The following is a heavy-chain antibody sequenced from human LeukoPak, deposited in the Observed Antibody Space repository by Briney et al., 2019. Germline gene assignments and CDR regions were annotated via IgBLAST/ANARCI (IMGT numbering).Heavy chain of an antibody. CDR3: ARDLACGYSFDY. CDR1: GYTFTGYY. V-gene: IGHV1-2*02. J-gene: IGHJ4*02. D-gene: IGHD3-22*01. CDR2: INPNSGGT. Sequence: ASVKVSCKASGYTFTGYYMHWVRQAPGQGLEWMGWINPNSGGTNYAQKFQGRVTMTRDTSISIAYMELSRLRSDDTAVYYCARDLACGYSFDYWGQGTLVTVSS.